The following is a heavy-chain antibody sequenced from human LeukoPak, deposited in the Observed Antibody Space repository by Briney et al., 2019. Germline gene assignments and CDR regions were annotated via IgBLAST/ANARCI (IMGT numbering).Heavy chain of an antibody. CDR2: INPNSGGT. V-gene: IGHV1-2*02. J-gene: IGHJ4*02. Sequence: ASVKVSCKASGYTFTGYYMHWVRQAPGQGLEWMGWINPNSGGTNYAQKLQGRVTMTTDTSTSTAYMELRSLRSDDTAVYYCARVHYDILTGNDYWGQGTLVTVSS. D-gene: IGHD3-9*01. CDR3: ARVHYDILTGNDY. CDR1: GYTFTGYY.